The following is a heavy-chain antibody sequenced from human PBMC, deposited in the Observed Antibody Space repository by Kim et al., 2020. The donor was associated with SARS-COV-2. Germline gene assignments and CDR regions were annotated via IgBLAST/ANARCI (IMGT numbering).Heavy chain of an antibody. D-gene: IGHD3-10*02. Sequence: GGSLRLSCAASGFTFSSYSMNWVRQAPGKRLEWVSSISSSSSSIYYADSVKGRFTISRDNAKNSLYLQMNSLRAEDKAVYYCARDENVFYYYYIDLWGKG. V-gene: IGHV3-21*01. J-gene: IGHJ6*03. CDR2: ISSSSSSI. CDR1: GFTFSSYS. CDR3: ARDENVFYYYYIDL.